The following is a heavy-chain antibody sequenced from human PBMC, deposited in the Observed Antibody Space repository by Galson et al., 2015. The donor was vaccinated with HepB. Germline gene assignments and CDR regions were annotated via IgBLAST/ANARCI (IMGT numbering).Heavy chain of an antibody. V-gene: IGHV3-30*02. Sequence: SLRLSCAASGFTFSSYGMHWVRQAPGKGLEWVAFIRYDGSNKYYADSVKGRFTISRDNSKNTLYLQMNSLRAEDTAVYYCARERYSSSWDDAFDIWGQGTMVIVPS. J-gene: IGHJ3*02. D-gene: IGHD6-13*01. CDR2: IRYDGSNK. CDR1: GFTFSSYG. CDR3: ARERYSSSWDDAFDI.